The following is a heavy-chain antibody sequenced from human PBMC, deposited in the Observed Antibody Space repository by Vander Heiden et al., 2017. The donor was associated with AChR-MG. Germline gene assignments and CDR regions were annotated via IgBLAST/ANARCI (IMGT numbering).Heavy chain of an antibody. J-gene: IGHJ6*02. Sequence: QVQLVQSGAEVKKPGSSVKVSCKASGGTFSSYAISWVRQAPGQGLEWMGGIIPIFGTANYAQKFQGRVTITADESTSTAYMELSSLRSEDTAVYYCARDRQTYSSGWYHLPNRNYYYYGMDVWGQGTTVTVSS. CDR3: ARDRQTYSSGWYHLPNRNYYYYGMDV. CDR1: GGTFSSYA. D-gene: IGHD6-19*01. V-gene: IGHV1-69*01. CDR2: IIPIFGTA.